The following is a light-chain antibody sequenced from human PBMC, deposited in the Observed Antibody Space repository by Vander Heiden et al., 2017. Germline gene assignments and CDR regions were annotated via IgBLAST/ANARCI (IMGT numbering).Light chain of an antibody. CDR1: PSISTW. V-gene: IGKV1-5*01. CDR3: KQYKTFSST. CDR2: DAS. Sequence: DIQMTQSPSTLSASVGDRVTITCRASPSISTWLAWYQQKPGNAPNLLIFDASSLQRGCPSSLSGSGSGTEFTLTITSRQPDDSANYYCKQYKTFSSTLGGGTKV. J-gene: IGKJ4*01.